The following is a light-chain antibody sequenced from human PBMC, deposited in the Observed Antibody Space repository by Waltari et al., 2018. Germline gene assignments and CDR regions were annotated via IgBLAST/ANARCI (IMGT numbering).Light chain of an antibody. Sequence: NFMLTQPHSVSESPGKTVTISCTRSSASLASNYVQWYQQRPGSAPTTVIYEDTQRPSGVPDRFSGSIDSSSNSASLTISGLKTEDEADYYCQSYDSSNPWVFGGGTKLTVL. V-gene: IGLV6-57*03. CDR3: QSYDSSNPWV. CDR2: EDT. J-gene: IGLJ3*02. CDR1: SASLASNY.